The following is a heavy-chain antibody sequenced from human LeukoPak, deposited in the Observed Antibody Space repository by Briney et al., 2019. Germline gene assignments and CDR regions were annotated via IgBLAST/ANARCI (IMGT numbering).Heavy chain of an antibody. J-gene: IGHJ3*02. Sequence: ASVKVSCKASGYTFTSYGISWVRQAPGQGLEWIGWISAYNGNTNYAQKLQGRGTMTTDTSTSTAYMELRSLRSDDPAVYYCATSDYGDYGGYAFDIWGQGTMVTVSS. CDR3: ATSDYGDYGGYAFDI. CDR2: ISAYNGNT. D-gene: IGHD4-17*01. CDR1: GYTFTSYG. V-gene: IGHV1-18*01.